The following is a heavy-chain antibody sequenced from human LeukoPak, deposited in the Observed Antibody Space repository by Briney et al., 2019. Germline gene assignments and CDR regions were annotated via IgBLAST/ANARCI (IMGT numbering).Heavy chain of an antibody. V-gene: IGHV3-23*01. CDR1: GFTFSSYA. D-gene: IGHD6-19*01. CDR2: ISGSGGST. Sequence: GGSLRLSCEASGFTFSSYAMSWVRQAPGKGLEWVSAISGSGGSTYYADSVKGRFTISRDNSKNTLYLQMNSLRAEDTAVYYCAKDTYSSGWYVRGLFDYWGQGTLVTVSS. J-gene: IGHJ4*02. CDR3: AKDTYSSGWYVRGLFDY.